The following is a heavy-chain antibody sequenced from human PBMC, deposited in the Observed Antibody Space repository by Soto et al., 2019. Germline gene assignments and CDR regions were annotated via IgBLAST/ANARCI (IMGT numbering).Heavy chain of an antibody. CDR1: GGSISSSSYY. D-gene: IGHD6-13*01. V-gene: IGHV4-39*01. J-gene: IGHJ4*02. Sequence: QLQLQESGPGLVKPSETLSLTCSVSGGSISSSSYYWGWIRQPPGKGLEWIGSIYYSGSTYYNPSLKSRVTISVDTSKNQFSLKLSSVTAADTAVYYCAIHKPGIPFDYWGQGTLVTVSS. CDR3: AIHKPGIPFDY. CDR2: IYYSGST.